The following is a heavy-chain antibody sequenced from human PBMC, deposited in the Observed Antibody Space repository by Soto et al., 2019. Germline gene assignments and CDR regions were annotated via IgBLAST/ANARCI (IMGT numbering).Heavy chain of an antibody. D-gene: IGHD6-19*01. V-gene: IGHV3-21*01. Sequence: EVQLVESGGGLVKPGGSLRLSCAASGFTFSSYSMNWVRQAPGKGLEWVSSISSSGTYIYYADSVKGRFTISRDNAKNSLYLQMNSLRAEDTAVYYCARDLDGIAVAGGYFQHWGQGTLVTVSS. CDR2: ISSSGTYI. CDR1: GFTFSSYS. J-gene: IGHJ1*01. CDR3: ARDLDGIAVAGGYFQH.